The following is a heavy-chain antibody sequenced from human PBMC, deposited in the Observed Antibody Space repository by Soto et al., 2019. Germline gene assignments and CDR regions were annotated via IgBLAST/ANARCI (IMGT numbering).Heavy chain of an antibody. CDR1: GGSFSGYY. J-gene: IGHJ6*03. CDR2: INHSGST. Sequence: PSETLSLTCAVYGGSFSGYYWSWIRQPPGKGLEWIGEINHSGSTNYNPSLKSRVTISVDTSKNQFPLKLSSVTAADTAVYYCARRGRKYYYYYMDVWGKGTTVTVSS. D-gene: IGHD3-10*01. CDR3: ARRGRKYYYYYMDV. V-gene: IGHV4-34*01.